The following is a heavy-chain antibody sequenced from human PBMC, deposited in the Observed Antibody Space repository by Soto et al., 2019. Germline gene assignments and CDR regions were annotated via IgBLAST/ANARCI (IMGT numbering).Heavy chain of an antibody. Sequence: SETLSLPCTVSGGSLSSYYWSWIRQPPGKGLEWIGYIYYSGSTNYNPSLKSRVTISVDTSKNQFSLKLSSVTAADTAVYYCASSLMYYDSSGSRVYFDYWGQGTLVTVSS. V-gene: IGHV4-59*01. CDR3: ASSLMYYDSSGSRVYFDY. J-gene: IGHJ4*02. D-gene: IGHD3-22*01. CDR2: IYYSGST. CDR1: GGSLSSYY.